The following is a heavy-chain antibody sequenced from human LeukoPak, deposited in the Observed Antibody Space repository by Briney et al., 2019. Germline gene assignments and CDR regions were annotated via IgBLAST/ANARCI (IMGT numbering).Heavy chain of an antibody. CDR3: AKDLSHYYLGTSPTDY. CDR1: GFTFSTYG. V-gene: IGHV3-30*02. J-gene: IGHJ4*02. Sequence: PGGSLRLSCAASGFTFSTYGMHWVRQAPGKGLEWVSFIRYVGINKYYADSVKGRFTISRDNSKNTLYLQMNSLRAEDTAVYYCAKDLSHYYLGTSPTDYWGQGTLVTVSS. D-gene: IGHD3-10*01. CDR2: IRYVGINK.